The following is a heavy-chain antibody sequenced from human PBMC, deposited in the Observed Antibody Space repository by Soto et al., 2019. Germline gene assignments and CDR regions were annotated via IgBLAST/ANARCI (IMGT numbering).Heavy chain of an antibody. CDR2: ISSSSSTI. CDR1: GFTFSSYS. CDR3: ARPEYSSSSYGMDV. J-gene: IGHJ6*02. D-gene: IGHD6-6*01. Sequence: GGSLVLSCAASGFTFSSYSMNWVRQAPGKGLEWVSYISSSSSTIYYADSVKGRFTISRDNAKNSLYLQMNSLRDEDTAVYYCARPEYSSSSYGMDVWGQGTTVTVSS. V-gene: IGHV3-48*02.